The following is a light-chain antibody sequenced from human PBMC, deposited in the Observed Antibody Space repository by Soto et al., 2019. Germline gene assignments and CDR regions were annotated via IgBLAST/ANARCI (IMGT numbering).Light chain of an antibody. CDR2: EVS. CDR1: SSDVGDYDY. J-gene: IGLJ2*01. V-gene: IGLV2-14*01. Sequence: QSALTQPASVSGSPGQSITISCTGTSSDVGDYDYVSWYQQHPGKAPKLMIYEVSSRPSGVSNRFSGSKSGNTASLTISGLQAEDEAYYYCSSYTTSTSFILFGGGTKVTVL. CDR3: SSYTTSTSFIL.